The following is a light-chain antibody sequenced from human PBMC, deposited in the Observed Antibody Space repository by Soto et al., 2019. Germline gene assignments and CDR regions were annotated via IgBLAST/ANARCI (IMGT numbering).Light chain of an antibody. CDR2: DAS. CDR3: QQYNNWPET. V-gene: IGKV3-15*01. Sequence: EIAMAQSPTALSVSPGERATLSCRDRQSVSINLTRYQQKVGHAPKPLNYDASPRATGIPARFSGIGSGTEFTLTISSLQSEDFAVYICQQYNNWPETFGQGTKV. J-gene: IGKJ1*01. CDR1: QSVSIN.